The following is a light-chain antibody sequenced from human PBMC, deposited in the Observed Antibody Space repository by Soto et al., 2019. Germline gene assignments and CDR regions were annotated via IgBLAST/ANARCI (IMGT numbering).Light chain of an antibody. V-gene: IGKV1-33*01. CDR3: QQYDRFPYT. J-gene: IGKJ2*01. CDR2: YAS. Sequence: DIQMTHSPSSLASSVGDTVSITCQASQHITNYLTWYRHKQGKAPVLLIYYASSLESGFPSRFSASGSGTEFTFTIVSLQPEDFATVYCQQYDRFPYTFGQG. CDR1: QHITNY.